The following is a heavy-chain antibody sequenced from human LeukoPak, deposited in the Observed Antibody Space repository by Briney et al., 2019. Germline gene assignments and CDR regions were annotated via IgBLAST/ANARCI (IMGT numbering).Heavy chain of an antibody. CDR1: GFTFRSYE. V-gene: IGHV3-23*01. CDR3: ARDYHDSSGSYGVDF. Sequence: TGGSLRLSCAASGFTFRSYEMNWVRQAPGKGLEWVSVISGSGGTTHYADSVKGRFTISRDNSKNTLYMQMNSLRAEDTAVYYCARDYHDSSGSYGVDFWGQGTLVTVSS. J-gene: IGHJ4*02. CDR2: ISGSGGTT. D-gene: IGHD3-22*01.